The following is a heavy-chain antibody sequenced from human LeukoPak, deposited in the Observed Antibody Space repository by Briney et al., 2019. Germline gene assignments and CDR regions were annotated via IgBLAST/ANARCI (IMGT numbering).Heavy chain of an antibody. J-gene: IGHJ1*01. CDR2: ITGSGGST. CDR1: GFTFSSYA. V-gene: IGHV3-23*01. D-gene: IGHD6-6*01. Sequence: PGGSLRLSCAASGFTFSSYAMSWVRQAPGKGLEWVSAITGSGGSTFYAGSVKGRFTISRDNSKNTLYLQMNSLRAEDTAVYYCAKSGQLVVGNFQHWGQGTLVTVSS. CDR3: AKSGQLVVGNFQH.